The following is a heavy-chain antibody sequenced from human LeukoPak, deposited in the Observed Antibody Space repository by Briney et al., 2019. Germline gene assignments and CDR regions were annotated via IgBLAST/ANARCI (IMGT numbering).Heavy chain of an antibody. CDR2: TFYRSKWYN. CDR1: GDSVSSDSAA. Sequence: SQTLSLTCAISGDSVSSDSAAWTWIRQSPSRGLEWLGRTFYRSKWYNEFAVSVKGRITINPDTSKNQFSLQLNSVTPDDTAVYYCARERSGFDYWGQGTLVTVSS. V-gene: IGHV6-1*01. D-gene: IGHD3-3*01. J-gene: IGHJ4*02. CDR3: ARERSGFDY.